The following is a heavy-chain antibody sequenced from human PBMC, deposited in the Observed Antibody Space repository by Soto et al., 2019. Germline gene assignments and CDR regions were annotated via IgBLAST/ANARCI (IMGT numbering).Heavy chain of an antibody. D-gene: IGHD5-18*01. Sequence: ASVKVSCKASGGTFSSYAISWVRQAPGQGLEWMGGIIPIFGTANYAQKFQGRVTITADKSTSTAYMELSSLRSEDTAVYYCARGGNILTATEGSHFDYWGQGTLVTVSS. V-gene: IGHV1-69*06. J-gene: IGHJ4*02. CDR2: IIPIFGTA. CDR1: GGTFSSYA. CDR3: ARGGNILTATEGSHFDY.